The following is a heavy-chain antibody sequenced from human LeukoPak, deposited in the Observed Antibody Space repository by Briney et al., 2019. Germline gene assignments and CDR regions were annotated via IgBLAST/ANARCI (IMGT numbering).Heavy chain of an antibody. Sequence: ASVKVSCKASGGTFSSYAISWVRQAPGQGLEWMGGIIPIFGTANYAQKFQGRVTITADESTSTAYMELSSLRSEDTAVYYCAKAHRGFSGYDYPPYYYYGMDVWGQGTTVTVSS. CDR3: AKAHRGFSGYDYPPYYYYGMDV. D-gene: IGHD5-12*01. CDR1: GGTFSSYA. J-gene: IGHJ6*02. CDR2: IIPIFGTA. V-gene: IGHV1-69*13.